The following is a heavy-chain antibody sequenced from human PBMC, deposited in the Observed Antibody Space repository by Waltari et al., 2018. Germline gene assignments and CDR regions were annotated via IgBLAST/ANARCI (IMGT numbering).Heavy chain of an antibody. V-gene: IGHV1-46*01. CDR1: GYTFTSYY. Sequence: QVQLVQSGAEVKKPGASVKVSCKASGYTFTSYYMHWVRQAPGQGLEWMGIINPSGGSTSYAQKFQRRVTMTRDTSTSTVYMELSSLRSEDTAVYYCARAFTTGYYFDYWGQGTLVTVSS. CDR3: ARAFTTGYYFDY. J-gene: IGHJ4*02. CDR2: INPSGGST.